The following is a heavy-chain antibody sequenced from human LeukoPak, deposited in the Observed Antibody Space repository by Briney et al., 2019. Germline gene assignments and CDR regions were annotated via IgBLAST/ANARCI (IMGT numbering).Heavy chain of an antibody. Sequence: GGSLRLSCAASGFTFSNAWMSWVRQAPGKGLEWVGRIKSKTDGGTTDYAAPVKGRFTISRDDSKNTLYLQMNSLKTEDTAVYYCTTTKGWYYYYMDVWGKGTTVTVSS. CDR3: TTTKGWYYYYMDV. CDR1: GFTFSNAW. J-gene: IGHJ6*03. V-gene: IGHV3-15*01. D-gene: IGHD2-15*01. CDR2: IKSKTDGGTT.